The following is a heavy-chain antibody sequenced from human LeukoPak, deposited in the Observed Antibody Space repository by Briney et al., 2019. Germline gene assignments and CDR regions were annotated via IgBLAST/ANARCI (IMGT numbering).Heavy chain of an antibody. CDR3: VRAKKTPIRDWFDP. CDR1: GFTFSTYW. D-gene: IGHD3-10*01. CDR2: INLDGSEK. J-gene: IGHJ5*02. V-gene: IGHV3-7*01. Sequence: GGSLRLSCAASGFTFSTYWMSWVRQAPGKGLEWVANINLDGSEKYYVDSVKGRFTISRDNAKNSLYLQMDSLRAEDTALYYCVRAKKTPIRDWFDPWGQGTLVTVSS.